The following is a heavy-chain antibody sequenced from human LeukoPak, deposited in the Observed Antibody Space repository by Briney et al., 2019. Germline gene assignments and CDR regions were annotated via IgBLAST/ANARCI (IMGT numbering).Heavy chain of an antibody. D-gene: IGHD3-16*01. V-gene: IGHV3-23*01. Sequence: PGRSLRLSCAASGFTMSSYAMSWVRQAPGRGLEWVSVISASGTSTYYADSVKGRFTISRDNSKSTLYLQMNSLRGEDTAIYYCAGLRGYDYVWGSRRGQGTLVTVSS. CDR3: AGLRGYDYVWGSR. J-gene: IGHJ4*02. CDR1: GFTMSSYA. CDR2: ISASGTST.